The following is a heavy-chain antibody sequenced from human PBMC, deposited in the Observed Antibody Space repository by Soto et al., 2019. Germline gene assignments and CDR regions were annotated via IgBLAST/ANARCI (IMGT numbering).Heavy chain of an antibody. CDR2: ISYDGSNQ. CDR1: GFTFDTYA. V-gene: IGHV3-30-3*01. J-gene: IGHJ4*02. Sequence: GGSLRLSCAASGFTFDTYAMHWVRQAPGKGLEWVAVISYDGSNQFYAGSVKGRFTISRDNSKNTLYLQMNSLRVEDTAVYYCARVLVDLSSSTTGGFDYWGRGALVTVSS. D-gene: IGHD1-1*01. CDR3: ARVLVDLSSSTTGGFDY.